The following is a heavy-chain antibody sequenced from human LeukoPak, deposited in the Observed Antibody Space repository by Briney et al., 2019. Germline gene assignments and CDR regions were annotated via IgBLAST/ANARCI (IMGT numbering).Heavy chain of an antibody. V-gene: IGHV1-24*01. D-gene: IGHD3-22*01. CDR1: GYTLTELS. J-gene: IGHJ4*02. CDR3: ATITSGYYYSFDY. CDR2: FDPEDGET. Sequence: GASVKVSCKVSGYTLTELSMHWVRQAPGKGLEWMGGFDPEDGETIYAQKFQGRVTMTEDTPTDTAYMELSSLRSEDTAVYYCATITSGYYYSFDYWGQGTLVTVSS.